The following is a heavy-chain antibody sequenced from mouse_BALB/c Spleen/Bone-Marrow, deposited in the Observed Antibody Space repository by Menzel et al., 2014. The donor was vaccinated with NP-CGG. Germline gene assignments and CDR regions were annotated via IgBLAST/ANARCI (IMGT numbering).Heavy chain of an antibody. CDR3: ARSYGYERSWFAY. CDR1: GYTFTEYT. V-gene: IGHV1-18*01. J-gene: IGHJ3*01. CDR2: INPNNGGT. D-gene: IGHD2-2*01. Sequence: VQLQQPGPELVKPGASVKISCKTSGYTFTEYTMHWVKESHGRSLEWIGGINPNNGGTSYNQKFKGKATLTVDKSSSTAYMELRSLTSEDSAVYYCARSYGYERSWFAYWGQGTLVTVSA.